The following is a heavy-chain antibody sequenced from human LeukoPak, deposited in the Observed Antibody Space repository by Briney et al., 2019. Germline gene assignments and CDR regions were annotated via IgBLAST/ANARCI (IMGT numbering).Heavy chain of an antibody. CDR2: IYYRGTT. CDR3: ARLTEGNTYGHEGTFDY. J-gene: IGHJ4*02. V-gene: IGHV4-39*01. Sequence: SETLSLTCTVSGGSISSNSYYWGWIRQPPGKGLEWIGSIYYRGTTYYNPSLKSRVTISVDTSKNQFSLKLSSVTAGDTAVYYCARLTEGNTYGHEGTFDYWGQGTLVTVSS. CDR1: GGSISSNSYY. D-gene: IGHD5-18*01.